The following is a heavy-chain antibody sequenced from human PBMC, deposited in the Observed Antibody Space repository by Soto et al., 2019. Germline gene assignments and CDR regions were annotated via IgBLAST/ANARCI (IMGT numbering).Heavy chain of an antibody. D-gene: IGHD3-10*01. CDR3: VSGEGRNRHDTRFDY. V-gene: IGHV3-30*03. J-gene: IGHJ4*02. CDR1: GFTFTNHG. Sequence: QMQLVESGGGVVQPGRSLRLSCAASGFTFTNHGIHWVRQAPGKGLEWVADISYNGIDKWYGDSVQGRFTISRDNFRDTAYLQMNGLRPEDTAVYYCVSGEGRNRHDTRFDYWGQGTLVTVSS. CDR2: ISYNGIDK.